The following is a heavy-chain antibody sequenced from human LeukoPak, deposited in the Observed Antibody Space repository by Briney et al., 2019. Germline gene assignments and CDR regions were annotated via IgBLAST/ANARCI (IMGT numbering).Heavy chain of an antibody. Sequence: SETLSLTCTVSGYSISSGYYWGWIRQPPGKGLEWIGSIYHSGSTYYNPSLKSRVTISVDTSKNQFSLKLSSVTAADTAVYYCAREVPSFDYWGQGTLVTVSP. D-gene: IGHD1-1*01. V-gene: IGHV4-38-2*02. CDR1: GYSISSGYY. CDR2: IYHSGST. CDR3: AREVPSFDY. J-gene: IGHJ4*02.